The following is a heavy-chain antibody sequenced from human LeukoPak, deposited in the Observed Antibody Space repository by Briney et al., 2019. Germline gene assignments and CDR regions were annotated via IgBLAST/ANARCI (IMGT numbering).Heavy chain of an antibody. CDR1: GFTFSSYW. D-gene: IGHD2-2*01. CDR3: ARGRGYCSSTSCYFFGFDY. CDR2: IKQDGSEE. J-gene: IGHJ4*02. Sequence: GGSLRLSCAASGFTFSSYWMSWVRQAPGKGLEWVANIKQDGSEEYYVDSVKGRSTISRDNAKNSLYLQMNSLRAEDTAVYYCARGRGYCSSTSCYFFGFDYWGQGTLVTVSS. V-gene: IGHV3-7*03.